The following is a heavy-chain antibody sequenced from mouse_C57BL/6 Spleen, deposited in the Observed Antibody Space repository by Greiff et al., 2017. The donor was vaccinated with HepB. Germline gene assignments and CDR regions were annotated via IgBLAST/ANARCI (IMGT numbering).Heavy chain of an antibody. V-gene: IGHV5-9*01. Sequence: EVQLVESGGGLVKPGGSLKLSCAASGFTFSSYTMSWVRQTPEKRLEWVATISGGGGNTYYPDSVKGRFTISRDNAKNTLYLQMSSLRSEDTALYYCARQSYYDYDEAYAMDYWGQGTSVTVSS. D-gene: IGHD2-4*01. CDR1: GFTFSSYT. J-gene: IGHJ4*01. CDR2: ISGGGGNT. CDR3: ARQSYYDYDEAYAMDY.